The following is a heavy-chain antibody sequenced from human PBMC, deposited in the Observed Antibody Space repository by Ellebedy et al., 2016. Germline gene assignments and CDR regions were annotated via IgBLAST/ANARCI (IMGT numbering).Heavy chain of an antibody. D-gene: IGHD1-1*01. CDR1: GFSFTEYY. CDR3: AKTARRLDL. CDR2: ISQSGHDT. V-gene: IGHV3-11*01. J-gene: IGHJ5*02. Sequence: GESLKISCEASGFSFTEYYMSWMRQARGKGPEWVSYISQSGHDTAYADSVKGRFTVSRDNPKNSVYLHMTSLRVDDTAVYYCAKTARRLDLWGQGTLVTVSS.